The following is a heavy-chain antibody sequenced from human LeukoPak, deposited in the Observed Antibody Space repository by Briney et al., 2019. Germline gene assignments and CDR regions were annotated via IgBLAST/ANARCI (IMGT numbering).Heavy chain of an antibody. V-gene: IGHV3-21*01. CDR2: ISSSSSYI. J-gene: IGHJ6*03. Sequence: GGYLRLSCAASGFTFSSYSMNWVRQAPGKGLECVSSISSSSSYIYYADSVKGRFTISRDNAKNSLYLQMNSLRAEDTAVYYCASPPYGDWDYYYMDVWGKGTTVTVSS. CDR1: GFTFSSYS. CDR3: ASPPYGDWDYYYMDV. D-gene: IGHD4-17*01.